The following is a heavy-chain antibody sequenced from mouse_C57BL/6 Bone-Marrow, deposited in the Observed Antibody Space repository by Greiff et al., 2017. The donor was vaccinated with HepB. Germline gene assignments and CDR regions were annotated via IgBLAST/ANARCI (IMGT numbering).Heavy chain of an antibody. V-gene: IGHV1-81*01. J-gene: IGHJ2*01. CDR2: IYPRSGNT. CDR3: ARCPLIYYYGYFDY. Sequence: QVQLQQSGAELARPGASVKLSCKASGYTFTSYGISWVKQRTGQGLEWIGEIYPRSGNTYYNEKFKGKATLTADKSSSTAYMELRRLTSEDSAVYFCARCPLIYYYGYFDYWGQGTTLTVSS. CDR1: GYTFTSYG. D-gene: IGHD1-1*01.